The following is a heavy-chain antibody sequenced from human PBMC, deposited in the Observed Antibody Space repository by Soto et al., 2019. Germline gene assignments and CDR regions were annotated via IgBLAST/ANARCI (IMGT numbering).Heavy chain of an antibody. V-gene: IGHV3-33*01. CDR1: GFTFSSYG. CDR2: IWYDGSNK. CDR3: ATGARYCSGGSCYSDY. D-gene: IGHD2-15*01. J-gene: IGHJ4*02. Sequence: GGSLRLSCAASGFTFSSYGMHWVRQVPGKGLEWVAVIWYDGSNKYYADSVKGRFTISRDNSKNTLYLQMNSLRAEDTAVYYCATGARYCSGGSCYSDYWGQGTLVTVSS.